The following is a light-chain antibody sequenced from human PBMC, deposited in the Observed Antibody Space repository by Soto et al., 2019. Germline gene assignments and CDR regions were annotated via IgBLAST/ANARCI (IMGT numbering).Light chain of an antibody. CDR2: DVS. CDR1: SSDVGGYNY. V-gene: IGLV2-11*01. J-gene: IGLJ3*02. CDR3: CLYTGSYTSV. Sequence: QSVLTQPRSVSGSPGQSVTISCTGTSSDVGGYNYVSWYQQHPGKAPKLMIYDVSKRPSGVPDRFSGSKSGNTASLTISGLQAEDEADYYCCLYTGSYTSVFGGGTKLTVL.